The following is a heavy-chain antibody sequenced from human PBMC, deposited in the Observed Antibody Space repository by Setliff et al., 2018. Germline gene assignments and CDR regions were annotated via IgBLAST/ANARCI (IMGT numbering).Heavy chain of an antibody. J-gene: IGHJ6*02. CDR2: INHSGST. Sequence: PSETLSLTCAVYGGSFSGYYWSWIRQPPGKGLEWIGEINHSGSTNDNPSLKSRVTMSVDTSKNQFSLKLSSVTAADTAVYYCARDRQYCSSTSCYTSYFYYYAMDIWGQGTTVTVSS. CDR3: ARDRQYCSSTSCYTSYFYYYAMDI. D-gene: IGHD2-2*02. V-gene: IGHV4-34*01. CDR1: GGSFSGYY.